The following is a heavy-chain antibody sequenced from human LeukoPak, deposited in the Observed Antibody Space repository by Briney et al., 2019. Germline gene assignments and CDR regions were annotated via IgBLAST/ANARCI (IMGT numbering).Heavy chain of an antibody. V-gene: IGHV3-48*04. Sequence: GESLRLSCAASGFTFSLFGMTWVRQAPGKGLEWISYISSSRRTINYADSVKGRLTISRDNAKNSLYLQMNNLRAEDTAVYYCARDGDSGGYYYGPFDNWGQGTLVTVSS. J-gene: IGHJ4*02. CDR1: GFTFSLFG. CDR2: ISSSRRTI. D-gene: IGHD3-22*01. CDR3: ARDGDSGGYYYGPFDN.